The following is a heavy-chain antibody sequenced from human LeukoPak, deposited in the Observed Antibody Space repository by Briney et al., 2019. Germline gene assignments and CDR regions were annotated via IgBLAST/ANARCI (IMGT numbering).Heavy chain of an antibody. V-gene: IGHV3-21*01. CDR3: ARDIVVVPAVIDANLLYYYYYYMDV. CDR1: GFTFSSYS. D-gene: IGHD2-2*01. J-gene: IGHJ6*03. Sequence: GGSLRLSCAASGFTFSSYSMNWVRQAPGKGLEWVSSISSSSSYIYYADSVKGRFTISRDNAKNSLYLQMNSLRAEDTAVYYCARDIVVVPAVIDANLLYYYYYYMDVWGKGTTVTVSS. CDR2: ISSSSSYI.